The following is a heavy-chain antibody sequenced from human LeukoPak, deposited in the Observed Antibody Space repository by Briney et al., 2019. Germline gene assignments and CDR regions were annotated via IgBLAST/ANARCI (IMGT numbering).Heavy chain of an antibody. J-gene: IGHJ4*02. V-gene: IGHV4-34*01. CDR3: ARGPRGGDYDFWSGYSPDYYFDY. D-gene: IGHD3-3*01. CDR1: GGSFSGYY. CDR2: INHSGRT. Sequence: PAETLSLTCAVYGGSFSGYYWSWLRQPPGKGLEWVGEINHSGRTNYNPSLKSRVTISLDTSKNQSSLKLSSVTAADTAVYYCARGPRGGDYDFWSGYSPDYYFDYWGQGTLVTVS.